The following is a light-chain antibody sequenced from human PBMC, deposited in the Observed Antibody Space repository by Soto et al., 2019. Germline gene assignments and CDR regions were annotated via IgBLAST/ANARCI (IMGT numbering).Light chain of an antibody. J-gene: IGKJ4*01. Sequence: EIVLTQSPGTLSLSPGERATLSCRASQSVVSNYLAWYQQKAGQAPRLLIYGASSRATGIPDRFSGSGSGTDFTLTISRLEPEDFAVYYCQQFGRSSTFGGGTKVEIK. CDR3: QQFGRSST. CDR1: QSVVSNY. V-gene: IGKV3-20*01. CDR2: GAS.